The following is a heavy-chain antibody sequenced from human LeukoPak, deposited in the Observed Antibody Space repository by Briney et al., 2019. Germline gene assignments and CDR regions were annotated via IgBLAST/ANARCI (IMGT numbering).Heavy chain of an antibody. Sequence: KPGGSLRLSCAASGFTFSSYSMNWVRQGPGKGLEWVSSISSSRSYIYYVDSVKGRFTISRDNAKNSLYLQMNSLRAEDTAVYYCARDLPDEVPSFDLWGRGTLVTVSS. D-gene: IGHD1-1*01. CDR3: ARDLPDEVPSFDL. CDR1: GFTFSSYS. V-gene: IGHV3-21*01. CDR2: ISSSRSYI. J-gene: IGHJ2*01.